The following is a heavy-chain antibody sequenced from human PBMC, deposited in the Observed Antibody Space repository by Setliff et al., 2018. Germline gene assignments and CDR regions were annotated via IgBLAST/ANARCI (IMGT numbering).Heavy chain of an antibody. CDR1: GGSINSDTYY. Sequence: PSETLSLTCTVSGGSINSDTYYWSWIRQPAGKGLEWIGYIYYSGSTNYNPSLESRVTISVDTSKNQFSLRLNSATAADTAVYYCARLRGAFDYWGQGTLVTVSS. D-gene: IGHD3-16*01. V-gene: IGHV4-61*10. CDR2: IYYSGST. CDR3: ARLRGAFDY. J-gene: IGHJ4*02.